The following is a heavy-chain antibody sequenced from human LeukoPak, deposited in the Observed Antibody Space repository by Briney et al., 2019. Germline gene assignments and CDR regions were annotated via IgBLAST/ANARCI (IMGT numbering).Heavy chain of an antibody. Sequence: PGGSLRLSCAASGFTVSSNYMSWVRQAPGKGLEWVSVIYSGGSTYYADSVKGRFTISRDNSKNTLYLQMNSLRAEDTAVYYCAIRYYDILTGYYTLDYWGQGTLVTVSS. CDR3: AIRYYDILTGYYTLDY. CDR2: IYSGGST. V-gene: IGHV3-53*01. CDR1: GFTVSSNY. D-gene: IGHD3-9*01. J-gene: IGHJ4*02.